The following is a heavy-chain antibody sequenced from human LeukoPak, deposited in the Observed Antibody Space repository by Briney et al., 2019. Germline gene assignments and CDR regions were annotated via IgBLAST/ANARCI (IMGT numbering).Heavy chain of an antibody. CDR2: IIPIFGTA. Sequence: GASVKVSCKASGGTFSSYAISWVRQAPGQGLEWTGGIIPIFGTANYAQKFQGRVTITTDESTSTAYMELSSLRSEDTAVYYCAREGYYDSSGYYYYWGQGTLVTVSS. V-gene: IGHV1-69*05. CDR3: AREGYYDSSGYYYY. J-gene: IGHJ4*02. D-gene: IGHD3-22*01. CDR1: GGTFSSYA.